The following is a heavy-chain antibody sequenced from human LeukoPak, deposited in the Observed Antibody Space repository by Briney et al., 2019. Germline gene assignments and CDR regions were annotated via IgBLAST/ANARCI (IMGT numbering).Heavy chain of an antibody. Sequence: PGGSLRLSCAASGFTFSSYGMHWVRQAPGKGLEWVAVISYDGSNKYYADSVKGRFTISRDNSKNTLYLQMNSLRAEDTAVYYCARDPAAFHYMDVWGKGTTVTVSS. V-gene: IGHV3-30*03. D-gene: IGHD2-2*01. CDR1: GFTFSSYG. CDR2: ISYDGSNK. CDR3: ARDPAAFHYMDV. J-gene: IGHJ6*03.